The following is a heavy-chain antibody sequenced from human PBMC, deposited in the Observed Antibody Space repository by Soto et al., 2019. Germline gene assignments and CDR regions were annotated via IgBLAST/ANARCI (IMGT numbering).Heavy chain of an antibody. CDR3: ARGESPSGGSYWAFGY. V-gene: IGHV3-30-3*01. CDR2: ISYDGSNK. J-gene: IGHJ4*02. CDR1: GFTFSSYA. D-gene: IGHD1-26*01. Sequence: LRLSCAASGFTFSSYAMHWVRQAPGKGLEWVAVISYDGSNKYYADSVKGRFTISRDNSKNTLYLQMNSLRAEDAAVYYCARGESPSGGSYWAFGYWGQGTLVT.